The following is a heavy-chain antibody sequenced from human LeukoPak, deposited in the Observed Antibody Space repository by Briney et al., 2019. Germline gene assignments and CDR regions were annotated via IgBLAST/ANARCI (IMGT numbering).Heavy chain of an antibody. J-gene: IGHJ4*02. CDR2: IDPSDSYT. V-gene: IGHV5-10-1*01. CDR3: ARLRDGSIDY. Sequence: GESLKISCKGSGYNFTSYWISWVRQMPGKGLEWMGRIDPSDSYTNYSPSFQGHVTISADKSISTAYLQWSSLKAPDTAMYYCARLRDGSIDYWGQGTLVTVSS. CDR1: GYNFTSYW.